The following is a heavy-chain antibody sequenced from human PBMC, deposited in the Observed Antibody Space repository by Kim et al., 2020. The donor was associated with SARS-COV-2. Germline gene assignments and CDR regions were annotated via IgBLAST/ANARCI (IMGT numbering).Heavy chain of an antibody. CDR3: TYGSGTSIDY. CDR2: IKSKTDGGTT. V-gene: IGHV3-15*01. J-gene: IGHJ4*02. CDR1: GFIFNKTW. D-gene: IGHD3-10*01. Sequence: GGSLRLSCAASGFIFNKTWMSWVRQAPGKGLEWVGRIKSKTDGGTTDYAAPVKGRFTISRDDSKNTLYLQMNSLKTEDTAVYYCTYGSGTSIDYWGQGTLVTVSS.